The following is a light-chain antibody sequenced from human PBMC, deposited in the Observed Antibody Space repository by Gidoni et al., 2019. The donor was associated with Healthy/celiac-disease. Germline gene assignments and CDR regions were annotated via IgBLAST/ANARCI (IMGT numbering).Light chain of an antibody. CDR1: QSISSW. CDR2: KAS. J-gene: IGKJ1*01. Sequence: DIQMTQSLSTLSASVGDRVTITCRARQSISSWLAWYQQKPGKAPKLLIYKASSLESGVPSRFSGSGSGTEFTLTISSLQPDDFATYYCQQYNSYSTWTFGQGTKVEIK. V-gene: IGKV1-5*03. CDR3: QQYNSYSTWT.